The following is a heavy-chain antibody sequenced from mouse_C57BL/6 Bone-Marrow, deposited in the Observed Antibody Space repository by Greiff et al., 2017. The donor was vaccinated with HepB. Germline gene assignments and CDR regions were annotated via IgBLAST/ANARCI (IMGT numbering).Heavy chain of an antibody. J-gene: IGHJ1*03. CDR2: ISSGGSYT. D-gene: IGHD1-1*01. CDR3: ARNYYGSRGWYFDV. Sequence: EVQVVESGGDLVKPGGSLKLSCAASGFTFSSYGMSWVRQTPDKRLEWVATISSGGSYTYYPDSVKGRFTISRDNAKNTLYLQMSSLKSEDTAMYYCARNYYGSRGWYFDVWGTGTTVTVSS. V-gene: IGHV5-6*01. CDR1: GFTFSSYG.